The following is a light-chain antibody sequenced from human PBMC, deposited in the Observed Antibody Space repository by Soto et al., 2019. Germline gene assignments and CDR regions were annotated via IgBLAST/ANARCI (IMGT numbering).Light chain of an antibody. J-gene: IGKJ4*01. V-gene: IGKV1-5*03. CDR3: QQYNSYSALT. CDR1: QSISSW. Sequence: DIQMTQSPSTLSASVGDRVTITCRASQSISSWLAWYQQKPGKAPKLLIYKASSLESGVPSRFSCSGSGTEFTLTISSLQPDDFATYYCQQYNSYSALTFGGGTKVEIK. CDR2: KAS.